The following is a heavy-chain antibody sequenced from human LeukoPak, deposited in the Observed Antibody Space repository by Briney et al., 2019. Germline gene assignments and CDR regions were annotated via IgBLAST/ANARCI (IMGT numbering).Heavy chain of an antibody. Sequence: SETLSLTCAVSGGSFSYYYWSWIRQPPGKTLEWIGEINHSGSTNCNPSLKSRVTISVDTSKNQFSLKLSSVTAADTAVYYCAIRKYYDILTGYRKIPTSGFDPWGQGTLVTVSS. CDR3: AIRKYYDILTGYRKIPTSGFDP. J-gene: IGHJ5*02. V-gene: IGHV4-34*01. CDR1: GGSFSYYY. D-gene: IGHD3-9*01. CDR2: INHSGST.